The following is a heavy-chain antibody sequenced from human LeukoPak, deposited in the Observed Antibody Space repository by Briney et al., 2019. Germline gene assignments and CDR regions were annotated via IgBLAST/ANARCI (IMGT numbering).Heavy chain of an antibody. Sequence: AASVKVSCKASGYTFTGYYMHWVRLAPGQGLEWMGWINPNSGGTNYAQKFQGRVTMTRDTSISTAYMELSRLRSDDTAVYYCARDYYDSSGLGAFDIWGQGTMVTVSS. CDR3: ARDYYDSSGLGAFDI. J-gene: IGHJ3*02. V-gene: IGHV1-2*02. CDR2: INPNSGGT. CDR1: GYTFTGYY. D-gene: IGHD3-22*01.